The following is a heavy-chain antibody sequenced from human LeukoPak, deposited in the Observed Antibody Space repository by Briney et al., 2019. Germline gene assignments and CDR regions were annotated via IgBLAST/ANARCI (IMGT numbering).Heavy chain of an antibody. CDR2: ISSNGGST. CDR3: ARDKEETTVTVRQAFDI. Sequence: GGSLRLSCAASGFTFSSYAMHWVRQAPGKGLEYVSAISSNGGSTYYANSVKGRFTISRDNSKNTLYLQMGSLRAEDMAVYYCARDKEETTVTVRQAFDIWGQGTMVTVSS. J-gene: IGHJ3*02. V-gene: IGHV3-64*01. D-gene: IGHD4-17*01. CDR1: GFTFSSYA.